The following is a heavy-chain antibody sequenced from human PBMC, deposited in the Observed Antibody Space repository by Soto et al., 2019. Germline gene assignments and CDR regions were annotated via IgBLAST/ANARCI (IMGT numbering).Heavy chain of an antibody. CDR2: IYYSGST. D-gene: IGHD3-10*01. V-gene: IGHV4-39*01. Sequence: SETLSLACSVSGGSVSSSSYYWGWIRQPPGKGLEWIGNIYYSGSTYYNPSLKSRVTISVDTSKNQFSLKLSSVTAADTAVYYFATLLRGVIRTLNWFDPWGQGTLVTVSS. CDR1: GGSVSSSSYY. CDR3: ATLLRGVIRTLNWFDP. J-gene: IGHJ5*02.